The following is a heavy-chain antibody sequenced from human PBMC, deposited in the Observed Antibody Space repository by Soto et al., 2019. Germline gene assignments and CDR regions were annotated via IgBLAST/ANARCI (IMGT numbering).Heavy chain of an antibody. D-gene: IGHD3-10*01. V-gene: IGHV4-59*08. CDR1: GGSISSYY. CDR3: ARGENYYGSGSYRNWFDP. Sequence: ETLSLTCTVSGGSISSYYWSWIRQPPGKGLEWIGYIYYSGSTNYNPSLKSRVTISVDTSKNQFSLKLSSVTAADTAVYYCARGENYYGSGSYRNWFDPWGQGTLVTVSS. CDR2: IYYSGST. J-gene: IGHJ5*02.